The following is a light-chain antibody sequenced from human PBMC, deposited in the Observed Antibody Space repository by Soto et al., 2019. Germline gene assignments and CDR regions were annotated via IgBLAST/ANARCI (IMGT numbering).Light chain of an antibody. CDR1: QSVSSN. CDR2: GAS. Sequence: EILMTQSPATLSVSPGERATLSCRASQSVSSNLAWYQQKPGQAPRLLIYGASTRATGMPARFSGSGSGTEFTLTISSLQSEDFAVYSCQQYNNWPPLTFGGGTKVEIK. CDR3: QQYNNWPPLT. J-gene: IGKJ4*01. V-gene: IGKV3-15*01.